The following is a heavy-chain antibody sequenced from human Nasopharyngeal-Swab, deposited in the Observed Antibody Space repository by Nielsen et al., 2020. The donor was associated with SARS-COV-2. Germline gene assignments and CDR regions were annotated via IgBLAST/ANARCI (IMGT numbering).Heavy chain of an antibody. V-gene: IGHV3-48*02. Sequence: GGSLRLSCAASGFTFSSHSMSCVRQAPGKGLEWVSYIRSSRSSIHYADSVKGRFTISRDNAKNSLCLQTNSLRDEDTAVYYCARTPGYYYDSSGYDYWGQGTPVTVSS. CDR1: GFTFSSHS. J-gene: IGHJ4*02. D-gene: IGHD3-22*01. CDR2: IRSSRSSI. CDR3: ARTPGYYYDSSGYDY.